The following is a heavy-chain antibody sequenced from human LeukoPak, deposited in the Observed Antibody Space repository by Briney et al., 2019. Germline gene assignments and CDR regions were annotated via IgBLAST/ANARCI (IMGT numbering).Heavy chain of an antibody. V-gene: IGHV4-4*02. CDR2: IFYSGST. J-gene: IGHJ3*02. D-gene: IGHD3-10*01. CDR3: AKSNGYGLVDI. CDR1: GGSISSSNW. Sequence: SETLSLTCAVSGGSISSSNWGSWVRQPPGKGLEWIGNIFYSGSTYYSPSLKSRVNISLDTSRHQFSLNLDSVTAADTAVYYCAKSNGYGLVDIWGQGTMVTVSS.